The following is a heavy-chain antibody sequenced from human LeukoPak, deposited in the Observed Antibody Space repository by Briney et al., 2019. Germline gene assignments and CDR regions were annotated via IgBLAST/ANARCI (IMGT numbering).Heavy chain of an antibody. V-gene: IGHV4-61*02. J-gene: IGHJ3*02. Sequence: PSETLSLTCTVSGGSFSSGSYYWSWIRQPAGKGLEWIGRIYTSGSTNYNPSLKSRVIISVDTSKNQFSLKLTSVTAADTAVYYCARSDGYGLVGIWGQGAMVTVSS. CDR1: GGSFSSGSYY. CDR2: IYTSGST. D-gene: IGHD3-10*01. CDR3: ARSDGYGLVGI.